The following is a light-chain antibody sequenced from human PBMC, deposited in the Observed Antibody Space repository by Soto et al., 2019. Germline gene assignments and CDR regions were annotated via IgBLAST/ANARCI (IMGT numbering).Light chain of an antibody. V-gene: IGKV3-15*01. CDR2: GAS. CDR3: QQYNNWPRT. Sequence: EIVMTQSPATLSVSPGERATLSCRASQSVSSNLAWYQQKPGQPPRLLIYGASTRAAGIPARFSGSGSGTEFTLTLSTLQSEDFAVYYCQQYNNWPRTFGQGTKVEIK. J-gene: IGKJ1*01. CDR1: QSVSSN.